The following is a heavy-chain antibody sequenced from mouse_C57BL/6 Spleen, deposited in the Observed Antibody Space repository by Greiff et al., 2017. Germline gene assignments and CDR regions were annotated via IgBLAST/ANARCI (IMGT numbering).Heavy chain of an antibody. D-gene: IGHD2-1*01. J-gene: IGHJ1*03. CDR2: ITPSSGYT. Sequence: VQLVESGAELAKPGASVKLSCKASGYTFTSYWMHWVKQRPGQGLEWIGYITPSSGYTKYNQKFKDKATLTADKSSSTAYMQRSSLTYEDSAVYYCARSYGNTGYFDVWGTGTTVTVSS. CDR3: ARSYGNTGYFDV. V-gene: IGHV1-7*01. CDR1: GYTFTSYW.